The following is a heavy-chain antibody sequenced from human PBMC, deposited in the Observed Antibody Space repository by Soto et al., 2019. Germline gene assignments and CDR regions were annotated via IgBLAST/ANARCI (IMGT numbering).Heavy chain of an antibody. J-gene: IGHJ6*02. CDR1: GDSIRSYY. CDR2: IYYSGYT. D-gene: IGHD2-2*01. Sequence: PSETLSLTCTVSGDSIRSYYWSWIRQPPGKGLEWIGYIYYSGYTSYNPSLKSRVTISVDTSKNQFSLKLNSVTAADTAVYYCARAEVVVVVPAAIHYYYYGMDVWGQGTTVTVSS. CDR3: ARAEVVVVVPAAIHYYYYGMDV. V-gene: IGHV4-59*01.